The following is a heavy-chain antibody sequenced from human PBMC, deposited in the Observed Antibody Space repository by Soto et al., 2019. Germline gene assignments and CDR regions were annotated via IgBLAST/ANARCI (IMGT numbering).Heavy chain of an antibody. Sequence: QVQLQESGPGLVKPSGTLSLTCAVSGGSISDNNWWSWVRQPPGKGLEWIGEIYHSGSTNYNPSRKIRVTVSVDKSKNQCSLKVTSVPAADTALCSGAPRGGSSWSDYWGQGTLVTVSS. CDR3: APRGGSSWSDY. CDR1: GGSISDNNW. CDR2: IYHSGST. J-gene: IGHJ4*02. V-gene: IGHV4-4*02. D-gene: IGHD6-13*01.